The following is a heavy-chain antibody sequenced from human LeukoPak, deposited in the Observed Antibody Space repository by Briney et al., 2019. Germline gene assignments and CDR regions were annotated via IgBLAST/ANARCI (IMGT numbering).Heavy chain of an antibody. J-gene: IGHJ4*02. Sequence: SETLSLTCTVSGYSISSGYYWGWIRQPPGKGLEWIGSIYHSGSTYYNPSLKSRVTISVDTSKNQFSLKLSSVTAADTAVYYCARIGILTGYDYWGQGTLVTVSS. CDR2: IYHSGST. D-gene: IGHD3-9*01. CDR1: GYSISSGYY. CDR3: ARIGILTGYDY. V-gene: IGHV4-38-2*02.